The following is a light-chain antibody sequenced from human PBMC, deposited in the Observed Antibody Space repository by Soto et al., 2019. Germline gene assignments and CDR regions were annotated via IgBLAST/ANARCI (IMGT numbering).Light chain of an antibody. Sequence: QSVLTQPAAVSGSPGQSITISCTGTSSDVGGSNYVSWYQHHPGKAPKLMIYEVSNRPSGVSNRFSGSKSGNTASLTISGLQAEDEADYYCSSYTSSSTLDDFGTGTKLTVL. CDR2: EVS. CDR1: SSDVGGSNY. J-gene: IGLJ1*01. V-gene: IGLV2-14*01. CDR3: SSYTSSSTLDD.